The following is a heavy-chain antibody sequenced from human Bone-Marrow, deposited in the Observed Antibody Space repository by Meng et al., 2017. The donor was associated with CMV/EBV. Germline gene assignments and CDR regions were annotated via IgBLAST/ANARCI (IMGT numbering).Heavy chain of an antibody. CDR1: FPFRSYA. D-gene: IGHD2-2*01. V-gene: IGHV3-23*01. Sequence: FPFRSYAMSWYRQAPGKGLEWVAAISGSGDSTYYADTAKGRFTISRDNSKNTLYLQMKSLRVEDTAVYYCAKDIGYCSSTSCHYFDYWGQGTLVTVSS. CDR3: AKDIGYCSSTSCHYFDY. J-gene: IGHJ4*02. CDR2: ISGSGDST.